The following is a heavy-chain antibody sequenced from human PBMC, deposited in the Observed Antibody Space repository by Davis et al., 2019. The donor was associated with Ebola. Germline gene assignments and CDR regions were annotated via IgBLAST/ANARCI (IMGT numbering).Heavy chain of an antibody. CDR1: GFTFRRYW. V-gene: IGHV3-7*01. Sequence: GESLKIPCAASGFTFRRYWMSWVRQAPGKGLEWVANIKQDGSEKYYVDSVKGRFTISRDNAKNSLYLQMNNLKTEDTAVYYCARRSSQALDWGQGTLVTVSS. J-gene: IGHJ4*02. CDR2: IKQDGSEK. D-gene: IGHD1-1*01. CDR3: ARRSSQALD.